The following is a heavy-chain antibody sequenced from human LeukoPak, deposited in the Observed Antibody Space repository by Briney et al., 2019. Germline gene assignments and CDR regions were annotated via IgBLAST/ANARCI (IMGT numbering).Heavy chain of an antibody. CDR3: ARDSQNFDWLLSDPFDY. J-gene: IGHJ4*02. Sequence: PGGSLRLSCAASGSTFSTYNMNWVRQAPGKGLEWVSYISSSSGTIYYADSVKGRFTISRDNDKNALYLQMNSLRAEDTAVYYCARDSQNFDWLLSDPFDYWGQGTLVTVSS. V-gene: IGHV3-48*04. CDR1: GSTFSTYN. D-gene: IGHD3-9*01. CDR2: ISSSSGTI.